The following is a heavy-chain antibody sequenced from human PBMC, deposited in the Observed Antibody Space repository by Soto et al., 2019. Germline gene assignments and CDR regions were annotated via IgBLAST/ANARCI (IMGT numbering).Heavy chain of an antibody. V-gene: IGHV3-30*18. CDR3: AKTEYYYDSSGYYFESGYFDY. Sequence: SVRLSCASSGFTFSSYVMHWVRHAPCKVLELVSVISYDGSNKYYADSVKGRFTISRDNSKNTLYLQMNSLRAEDTAVYYCAKTEYYYDSSGYYFESGYFDYWGQGTLVTVSS. J-gene: IGHJ4*02. CDR1: GFTFSSYV. D-gene: IGHD3-22*01. CDR2: ISYDGSNK.